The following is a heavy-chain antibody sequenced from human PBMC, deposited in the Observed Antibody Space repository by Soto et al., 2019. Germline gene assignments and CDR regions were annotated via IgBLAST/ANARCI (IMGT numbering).Heavy chain of an antibody. Sequence: SETLSLTXTVSGGSISGGTYYWGWIRQPPGKGLEWIGSIYYSGSTYYNPSLKSRVTISVDTSKNQFSLKLSSVTAADTAGYYCARLAYCGTDCYALDYWGQGSLVTVSS. V-gene: IGHV4-39*01. CDR2: IYYSGST. D-gene: IGHD2-21*02. J-gene: IGHJ4*02. CDR1: GGSISGGTYY. CDR3: ARLAYCGTDCYALDY.